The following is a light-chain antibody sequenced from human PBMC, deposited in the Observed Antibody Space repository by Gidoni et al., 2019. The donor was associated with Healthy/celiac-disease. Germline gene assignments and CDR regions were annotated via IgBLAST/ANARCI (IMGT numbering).Light chain of an antibody. J-gene: IGKJ1*01. CDR1: QGISHY. V-gene: IGKV1-27*01. Sequence: DIQTTPPPSSLSASVEDRATIHFRASQGISHYLAWDQQKPGKVPKLLIYAASTLQSGVPARFSGSGSGTDFTLTISSLQPEDVATYYCQKYNSAPWTFGQGTKVEIK. CDR2: AAS. CDR3: QKYNSAPWT.